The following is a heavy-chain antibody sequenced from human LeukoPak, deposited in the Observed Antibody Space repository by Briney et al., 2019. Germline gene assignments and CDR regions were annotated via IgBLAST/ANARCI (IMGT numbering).Heavy chain of an antibody. D-gene: IGHD1-1*01. Sequence: KAGGSLRLSCAASGFTFSDYSMNWVRQAPGKGLEWVSSISSRFSSYIYYADSVKGRFTISRANTKNSLYLQMSNLRAEDSAIYYCAREITRHSEWGQGTLVTVSS. CDR2: ISSRFSSYI. J-gene: IGHJ4*02. CDR1: GFTFSDYS. V-gene: IGHV3-21*01. CDR3: AREITRHSE.